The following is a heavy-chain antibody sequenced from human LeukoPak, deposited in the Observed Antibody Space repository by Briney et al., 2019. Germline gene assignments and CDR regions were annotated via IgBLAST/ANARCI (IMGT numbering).Heavy chain of an antibody. CDR2: ISSSGGST. V-gene: IGHV3-23*01. D-gene: IGHD2-2*01. Sequence: GGSLRLSCAAPGFTFSSYAMSWVRQAPGKGLEWVSAISSSGGSTYYADSVKGRFTISRDNSKNTLYLQLNSLRSEDTAVYYCAKVKGSEGYCSITSCLADYWGQGTLVTVSS. J-gene: IGHJ4*02. CDR3: AKVKGSEGYCSITSCLADY. CDR1: GFTFSSYA.